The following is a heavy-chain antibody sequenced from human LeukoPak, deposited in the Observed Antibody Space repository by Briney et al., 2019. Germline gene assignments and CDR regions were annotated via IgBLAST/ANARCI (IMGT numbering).Heavy chain of an antibody. Sequence: GGSLTLSCAASGFTFSSYAVSWVRQAPGKGLEWVSAISGSGGSTYYADSVKGRFTISRDNSKNTLYLQMNSLRAEDTAVYYCARVTMFRGVNDAFDIWGQGTMVTVSS. D-gene: IGHD3-10*01. CDR3: ARVTMFRGVNDAFDI. V-gene: IGHV3-23*01. J-gene: IGHJ3*02. CDR1: GFTFSSYA. CDR2: ISGSGGST.